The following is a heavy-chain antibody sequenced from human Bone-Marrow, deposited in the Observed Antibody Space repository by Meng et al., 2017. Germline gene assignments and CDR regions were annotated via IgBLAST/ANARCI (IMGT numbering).Heavy chain of an antibody. CDR3: ARAWGDYDPFDH. CDR2: IYYTGRT. D-gene: IGHD4-17*01. CDR1: GGSISNYY. J-gene: IGHJ4*02. Sequence: SETLSLTCTVSGGSISNYYWIWIRQSPGKGLEWIGNIYYTGRTNYNPSLKSRVTISVDTTNNQFSLMVTSMTPADTAVYFCARAWGDYDPFDHWGQGTLVTVSS. V-gene: IGHV4-59*01.